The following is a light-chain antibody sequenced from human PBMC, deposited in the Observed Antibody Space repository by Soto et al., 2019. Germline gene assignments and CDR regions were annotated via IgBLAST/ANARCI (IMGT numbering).Light chain of an antibody. Sequence: EIWLTQSPGTLSLSPGERATLSCRASQSVSSANLVWYQQKTGQAPRLLIYATSSRATGIPERFSGSGSGTDFTLTISRLEPDYFAVYYCQQHDGSPRTFGHGTKLKSN. J-gene: IGKJ1*01. V-gene: IGKV3-20*01. CDR3: QQHDGSPRT. CDR2: ATS. CDR1: QSVSSAN.